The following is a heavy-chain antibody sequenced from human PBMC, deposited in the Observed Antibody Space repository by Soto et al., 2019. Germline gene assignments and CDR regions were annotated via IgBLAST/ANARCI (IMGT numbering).Heavy chain of an antibody. Sequence: QVQLQESGPGLVKPSQTLSLTCTVSGGSISSGGYYWSWIRQHPGKGLEWIGYIYYCGSTYYNPSLKSPVTISVDPSKNQFALKLSSVTAADTAVYYCARGRSSTSPSPMRYWSEGTLVSVSS. CDR2: IYYCGST. CDR1: GGSISSGGYY. V-gene: IGHV4-31*01. CDR3: ARGRSSTSPSPMRY. J-gene: IGHJ4*02. D-gene: IGHD2-2*01.